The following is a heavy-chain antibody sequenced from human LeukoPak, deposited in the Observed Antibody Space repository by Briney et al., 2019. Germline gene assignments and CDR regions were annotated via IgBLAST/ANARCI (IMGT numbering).Heavy chain of an antibody. CDR1: GFTFSSYA. V-gene: IGHV3-23*01. CDR3: AKAGESFWSGPHYFDY. J-gene: IGHJ4*02. Sequence: PGGSLRLSCAASGFTFSSYAMSWVRQAPGKGLEWVSAISGSGDSTYYADSVKGRFTISRDNSKNTLYLQMNSLRAEDTAVYYCAKAGESFWSGPHYFDYWGQGTLVTVSS. D-gene: IGHD3-3*01. CDR2: ISGSGDST.